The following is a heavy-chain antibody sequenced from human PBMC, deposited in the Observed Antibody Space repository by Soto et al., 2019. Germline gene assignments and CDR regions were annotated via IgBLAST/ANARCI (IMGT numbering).Heavy chain of an antibody. CDR1: GYSISSGYY. CDR2: IYHSGST. D-gene: IGHD2-15*01. V-gene: IGHV4-38-2*01. Sequence: SETLSLTCAVSGYSISSGYYWGWIRQPPGKGLEWIGSIYHSGSTYYNPSLKSRVTISVDTSKNQFSLKLSSVTAADTAVYYCARVGVGIVVVVAAIDYWGQGTLVTVSS. J-gene: IGHJ4*02. CDR3: ARVGVGIVVVVAAIDY.